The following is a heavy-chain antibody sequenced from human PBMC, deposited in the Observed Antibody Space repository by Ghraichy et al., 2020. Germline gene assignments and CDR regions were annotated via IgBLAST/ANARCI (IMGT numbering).Heavy chain of an antibody. CDR1: GFTFSSYA. J-gene: IGHJ4*02. V-gene: IGHV3-30*18. D-gene: IGHD3-10*01. CDR2: ISYDGINK. Sequence: GGSLRLSCAASGFTFSSYAMHWVRQAPGKGLEWVAIISYDGINKYYADSVKGRFTISRDNSKNTLYLQMSSLRAEDTAVYYCAKGVWFGELDDWGQGILVTVSS. CDR3: AKGVWFGELDD.